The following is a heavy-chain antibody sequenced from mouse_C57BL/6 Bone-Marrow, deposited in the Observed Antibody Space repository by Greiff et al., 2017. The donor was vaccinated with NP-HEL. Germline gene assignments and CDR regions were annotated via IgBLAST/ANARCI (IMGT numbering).Heavy chain of an antibody. CDR3: ARRGFYYYGSRGYFDY. CDR1: GYTFTSYG. Sequence: VQLQQSGAELARPGASVKLSCKASGYTFTSYGISWVKQRTGQGLEWIGEIYPRSGNTYYNEKFKGKATLTADKSSSTAYMERRSLTSEDSAVYFCARRGFYYYGSRGYFDYWGQGTTLTVSS. V-gene: IGHV1-81*01. D-gene: IGHD1-1*01. CDR2: IYPRSGNT. J-gene: IGHJ2*01.